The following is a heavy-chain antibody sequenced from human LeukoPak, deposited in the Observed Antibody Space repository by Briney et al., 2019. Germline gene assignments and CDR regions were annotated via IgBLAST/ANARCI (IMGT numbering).Heavy chain of an antibody. J-gene: IGHJ4*02. V-gene: IGHV1-69*13. CDR1: GGTFSSYA. CDR3: ARERGGDYPTRDFDY. Sequence: SVKVSCKASGGTFSSYAISWVRQAPGQGLEWMGGIIPIFGTANYAQKFQGRVTITADESTSTAYTELSSLRSEDTAVYYCARERGGDYPTRDFDYWGQGTLVTVSS. D-gene: IGHD2-21*02. CDR2: IIPIFGTA.